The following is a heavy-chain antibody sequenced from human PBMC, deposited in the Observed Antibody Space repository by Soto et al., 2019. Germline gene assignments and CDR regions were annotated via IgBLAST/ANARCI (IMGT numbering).Heavy chain of an antibody. Sequence: EVQLVESGGGLVQPGRSLRLSCAASGFTFDDYAMHWVRQAPGKGLEWVSGISWNSGSIGYADSVKGRFTISRDNAKNSLYLQMNSLRTEDTALYYCAKVRLMDYHHGMDVWGQGTTVTVSS. D-gene: IGHD3-10*01. J-gene: IGHJ6*02. CDR1: GFTFDDYA. CDR2: ISWNSGSI. V-gene: IGHV3-9*01. CDR3: AKVRLMDYHHGMDV.